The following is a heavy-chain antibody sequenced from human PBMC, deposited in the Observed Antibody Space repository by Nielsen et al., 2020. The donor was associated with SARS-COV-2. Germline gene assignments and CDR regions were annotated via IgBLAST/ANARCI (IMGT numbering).Heavy chain of an antibody. J-gene: IGHJ6*02. CDR1: GGSISSRNW. CDR2: IYHSGST. CDR3: VRGVPPSGYYGMDV. D-gene: IGHD3-10*01. Sequence: SETLSLTCAVSGGSISSRNWWSWVRQPPGKGLEWIGEIYHSGSTNYNPSLKSRVTISVDKSKNQFSLKLSSVTAADTAVYYCVRGVPPSGYYGMDVWGQGTTVTVSS. V-gene: IGHV4-4*02.